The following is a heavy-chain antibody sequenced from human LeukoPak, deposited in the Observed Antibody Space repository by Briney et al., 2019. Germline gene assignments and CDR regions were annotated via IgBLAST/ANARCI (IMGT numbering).Heavy chain of an antibody. CDR2: MSKRGST. CDR3: ARGDRGSYYGSGDGYFDV. Sequence: GGSLRLSCAASGFAVNSRYMAWVRQAPGKGLEWLSLMSKRGSTEYADSVKGRFTISRDSSRNTLHLQMTSLRGEDTAVYYCARGDRGSYYGSGDGYFDVWGQGTRVTVAS. J-gene: IGHJ4*02. CDR1: GFAVNSRY. D-gene: IGHD3-10*01. V-gene: IGHV3-53*01.